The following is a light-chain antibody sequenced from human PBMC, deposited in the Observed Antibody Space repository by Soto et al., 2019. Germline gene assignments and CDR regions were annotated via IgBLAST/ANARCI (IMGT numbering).Light chain of an antibody. CDR3: AAWDDSLNGSYV. Sequence: QSVLTQPPSASGTPGQRVTISCSGSSSNIGSNTVNWYQQLPGTAPKLLIYCNNQRPSGVPDRFSGSKSGTSASLAISGLQSEDEADYYCAAWDDSLNGSYVFGTGTKVTVL. V-gene: IGLV1-44*01. J-gene: IGLJ1*01. CDR1: SSNIGSNT. CDR2: CNN.